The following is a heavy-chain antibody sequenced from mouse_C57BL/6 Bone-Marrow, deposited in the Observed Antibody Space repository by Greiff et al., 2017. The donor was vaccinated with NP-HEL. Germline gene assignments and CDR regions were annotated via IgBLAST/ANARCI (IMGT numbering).Heavy chain of an antibody. J-gene: IGHJ3*01. CDR3: ARPYYDSWFAY. CDR1: GYTFTSYG. Sequence: QVQLQQSGAELARPGASVTLSCKASGYTFTSYGISWVKQRTGQGLEWIGEIYPRSGNTYYNEKFKGKATLTADKSSSTAYMELRSLTSEDSAVYFCARPYYDSWFAYWGQGTLVTVSA. V-gene: IGHV1-81*01. D-gene: IGHD2-4*01. CDR2: IYPRSGNT.